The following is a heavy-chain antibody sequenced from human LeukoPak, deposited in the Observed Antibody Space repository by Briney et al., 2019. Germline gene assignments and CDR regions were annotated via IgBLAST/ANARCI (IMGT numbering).Heavy chain of an antibody. CDR2: IYSSGST. CDR1: GVSISSSSYY. CDR3: AKSGGYGLIDY. J-gene: IGHJ4*01. V-gene: IGHV4-39*01. Sequence: SETLSLTCNVSGVSISSSSYYWGWIRQPPGKGLEWIGSIYSSGSTYYNSSLKSRVTISIDTSMNQVSLKMSSVTAADTAVYYCAKSGGYGLIDYWGQGTLVTVSS. D-gene: IGHD6-25*01.